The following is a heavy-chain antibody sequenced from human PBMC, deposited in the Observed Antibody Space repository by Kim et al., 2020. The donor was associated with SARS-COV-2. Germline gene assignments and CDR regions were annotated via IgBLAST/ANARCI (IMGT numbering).Heavy chain of an antibody. CDR3: ASDSGAEGAT. V-gene: IGHV3-30*07. Sequence: NKYDADSVKGRFTITRDNSKNTLYLQMNRLRAEDTAVYYCASDSGAEGATWGQGTLVTVSS. J-gene: IGHJ5*02. D-gene: IGHD4-17*01. CDR2: NK.